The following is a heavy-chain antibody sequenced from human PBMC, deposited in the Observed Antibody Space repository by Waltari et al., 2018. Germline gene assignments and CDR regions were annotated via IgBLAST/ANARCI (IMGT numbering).Heavy chain of an antibody. J-gene: IGHJ4*02. D-gene: IGHD3-3*01. V-gene: IGHV3-7*01. CDR1: EFTFAYYW. Sequence: EVQLVESGGGLVQPGGSLRLSCAASEFTFAYYWVTWVRQAPGKGLEWGANIKEDGSAKYYVDSVKGRFTISRDNAKNSLYLQMSSLRVEDTAVYYCATQSWSNFEYWGQGTLVTVSS. CDR3: ATQSWSNFEY. CDR2: IKEDGSAK.